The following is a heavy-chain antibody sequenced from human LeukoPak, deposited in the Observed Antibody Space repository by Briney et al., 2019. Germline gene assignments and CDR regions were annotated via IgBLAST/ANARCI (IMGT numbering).Heavy chain of an antibody. CDR1: GGTFSRYA. J-gene: IGHJ5*02. V-gene: IGHV1-69*05. Sequence: GASVKVSCKASGGTFSRYAISWVRQAPGQGLEWIGRIIPIFGTANYAQKFQGRVTITTDESTSTAYMELSSLRSEDTAVYYCASPSSGYDYWFDPWGQGTLVTVSS. CDR2: IIPIFGTA. D-gene: IGHD5-12*01. CDR3: ASPSSGYDYWFDP.